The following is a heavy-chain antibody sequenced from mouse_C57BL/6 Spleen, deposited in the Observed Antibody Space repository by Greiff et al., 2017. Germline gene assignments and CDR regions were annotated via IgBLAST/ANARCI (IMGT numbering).Heavy chain of an antibody. CDR3: ARSPGAIDY. CDR1: GYAFTNYL. Sequence: QVQLQQSGAELVRPGTSVKVSCKASGYAFTNYLIEWVKQRPGQGLEWIGVINPGSGGTNYNEKFKGKATLTADKSSSTAYMQLSSLTSEDSAVYFCARSPGAIDYWGQGTSVTVSS. J-gene: IGHJ4*01. V-gene: IGHV1-54*01. CDR2: INPGSGGT.